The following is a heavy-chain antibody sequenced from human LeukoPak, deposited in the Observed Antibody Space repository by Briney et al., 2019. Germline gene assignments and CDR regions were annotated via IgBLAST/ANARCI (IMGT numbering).Heavy chain of an antibody. D-gene: IGHD6-6*01. Sequence: SVKVSCKASGGTFSSYAISWVRQAPGQGLEWMGGIIPIFGTANYAQKFQGRVTITADESTRTAYMELSSLRSEDTAVYYCASLGYSSSPYYYYYGMDVWGQGTTVTVSS. V-gene: IGHV1-69*13. J-gene: IGHJ6*02. CDR2: IIPIFGTA. CDR3: ASLGYSSSPYYYYYGMDV. CDR1: GGTFSSYA.